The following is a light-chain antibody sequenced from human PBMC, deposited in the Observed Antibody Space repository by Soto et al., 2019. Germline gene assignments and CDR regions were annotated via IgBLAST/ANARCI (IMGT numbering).Light chain of an antibody. CDR1: QSVAANY. J-gene: IGKJ3*01. CDR3: HQYGTAPLT. V-gene: IGKV3-20*01. CDR2: GAS. Sequence: EVALTQSPGTLSLSPGERTTLSCRASQSVAANYLAWYQQKRGQAPRLLIYGASSRATGIPDRFSGSGSGTDFTLTISRLEPEDFSVYYCHQYGTAPLTFGPGTKVDIK.